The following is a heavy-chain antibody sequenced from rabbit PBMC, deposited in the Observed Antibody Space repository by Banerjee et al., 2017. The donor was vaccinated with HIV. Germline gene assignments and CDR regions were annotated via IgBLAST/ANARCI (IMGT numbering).Heavy chain of an antibody. Sequence: QSLEESGGGLVQPEGSLTLTCKASGFDFSSTYYMCWVRQAPGKGLELIACIFAGSSGSTYYASWAKGRFTISKTSSTTVTLQMTSLTAADTATYFCARGGNLWGQGTLVTVS. J-gene: IGHJ4*01. V-gene: IGHV1S40*01. CDR1: GFDFSSTYY. CDR3: ARGGNL. CDR2: IFAGSSGST.